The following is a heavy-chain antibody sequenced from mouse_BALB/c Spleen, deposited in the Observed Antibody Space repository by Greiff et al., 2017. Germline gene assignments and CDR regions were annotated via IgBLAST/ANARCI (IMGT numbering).Heavy chain of an antibody. J-gene: IGHJ2*01. D-gene: IGHD2-3*01. CDR3: ARRDGYYYFDY. V-gene: IGHV5-12-1*01. CDR2: ISSGGGST. CDR1: GFAFSSYD. Sequence: EVQLVESGGGLVKPGGSLKLSCAASGFAFSSYDMSWVRQTPEKRLEWVAYISSGGGSTYYPDTVKGRFTISSDNAKNTLYLQMSSLKSEDTAMYYCARRDGYYYFDYWGQGTTLTVSS.